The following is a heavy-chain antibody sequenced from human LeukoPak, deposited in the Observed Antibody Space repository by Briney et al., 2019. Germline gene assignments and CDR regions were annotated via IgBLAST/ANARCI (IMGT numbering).Heavy chain of an antibody. CDR1: GFTFSSYE. CDR3: ARSTYYYDSSGYSFDY. Sequence: PGGSLRLSCAASGFTFSSYEMNWVRQAPGKGLEWVSYISSSGSTIYYADSVEGRFTISRDNAKNSLYLQMNSLRAEDTAVYYCARSTYYYDSSGYSFDYWGQGTLVTVSS. J-gene: IGHJ4*02. D-gene: IGHD3-22*01. CDR2: ISSSGSTI. V-gene: IGHV3-48*03.